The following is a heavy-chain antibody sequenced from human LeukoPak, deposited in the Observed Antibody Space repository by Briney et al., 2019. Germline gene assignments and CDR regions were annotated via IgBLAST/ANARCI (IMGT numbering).Heavy chain of an antibody. CDR2: ISSSSTK. CDR1: GFILNTYS. J-gene: IGHJ4*02. CDR3: ARDLDVGYFDY. Sequence: GGSLGLSCAASGFILNTYSMNWVRQAPGKGLEWVSYISSSSTKYYADSVKGRFTISRDNAKNSLYLQMNSLRAEDTAVYYCARDLDVGYFDYWGQGTLVTVSS. V-gene: IGHV3-48*01. D-gene: IGHD5-12*01.